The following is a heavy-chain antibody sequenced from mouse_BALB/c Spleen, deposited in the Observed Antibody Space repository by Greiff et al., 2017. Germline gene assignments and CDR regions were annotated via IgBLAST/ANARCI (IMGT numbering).Heavy chain of an antibody. J-gene: IGHJ4*01. CDR3: ARDGIYGNYYAMDY. Sequence: EVKLMESGGGLVKPGGSLKLSCAASGFAFSSYDMSWVRQTPEKRLEWVAYISSGGGSTYYPDTVKGRFTISRDNAKNTLYLQMSSLKSEDTAMYYCARDGIYGNYYAMDYWGQGTSVTVSS. V-gene: IGHV5-12-1*01. CDR1: GFAFSSYD. CDR2: ISSGGGST. D-gene: IGHD2-1*01.